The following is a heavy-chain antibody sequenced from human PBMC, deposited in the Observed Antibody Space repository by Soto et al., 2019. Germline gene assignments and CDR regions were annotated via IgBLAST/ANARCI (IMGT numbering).Heavy chain of an antibody. CDR3: ARQIYDFVWGTYRPFYFDY. V-gene: IGHV4-39*01. D-gene: IGHD3-16*02. CDR2: IYYSGST. Sequence: PSETLSLTCTVSGGSISNSNYYWGWIRQPPGKGLEGIGSIYYSGSTYYNPSLKSRVTISVDTSKNQFSLNLRSVTAADTAVYYCARQIYDFVWGTYRPFYFDYWGQGTLVTVSS. J-gene: IGHJ4*02. CDR1: GGSISNSNYY.